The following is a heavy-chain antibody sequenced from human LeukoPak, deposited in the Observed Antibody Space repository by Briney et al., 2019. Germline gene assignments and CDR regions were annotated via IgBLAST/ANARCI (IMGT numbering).Heavy chain of an antibody. J-gene: IGHJ4*02. CDR3: AKDLANSWTIDY. D-gene: IGHD1-1*01. V-gene: IGHV3-7*01. CDR1: GFIFTDYW. Sequence: GGSLRLSCAASGFIFTDYWMNWVRQAPGKGLEWVAMIKYDGIDKKYLDSVKGRFTISRDNSRNTLYLQMNSLSVEDTAFYYCAKDLANSWTIDYWGQGTLVTVSS. CDR2: IKYDGIDK.